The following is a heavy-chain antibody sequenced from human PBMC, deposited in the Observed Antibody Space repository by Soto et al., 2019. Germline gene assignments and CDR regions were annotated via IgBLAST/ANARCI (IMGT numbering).Heavy chain of an antibody. D-gene: IGHD3-16*02. CDR1: GGSISSYY. V-gene: IGHV4-4*07. Sequence: QVQLQESGPGLVKPSETLSLTCTVSGGSISSYYWSWIRQPAGKGLEWIGRIFSSGSTNYNPSLKRRVTMSVETSKKQFSLQVSSVTAADTAVYYCARDPLTRFDYWGQGTLVTVSS. J-gene: IGHJ4*02. CDR3: ARDPLTRFDY. CDR2: IFSSGST.